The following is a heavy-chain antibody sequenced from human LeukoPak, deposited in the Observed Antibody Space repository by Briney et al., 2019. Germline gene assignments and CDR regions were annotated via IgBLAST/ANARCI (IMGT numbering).Heavy chain of an antibody. V-gene: IGHV3-30*18. D-gene: IGHD6-13*01. Sequence: GGSLRLSCAASGFTFSSYGMHLVRQAPGKGLEWVAVISYDGSNKYYADSVKGRFTISRDNSKNTLYLQMNSLRAEDTAVYYCAKDSSSWYVIEYYFDYWGQGTLVTVSS. J-gene: IGHJ4*02. CDR2: ISYDGSNK. CDR3: AKDSSSWYVIEYYFDY. CDR1: GFTFSSYG.